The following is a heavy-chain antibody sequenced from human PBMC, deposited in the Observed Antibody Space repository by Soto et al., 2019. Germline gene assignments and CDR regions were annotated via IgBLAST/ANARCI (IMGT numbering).Heavy chain of an antibody. CDR3: ARGGIVGATNPPLYYFDY. CDR2: IYYSGST. D-gene: IGHD1-26*01. J-gene: IGHJ4*02. CDR1: GGSISSYY. Sequence: QVQLQESGPGLVKPSETLSLTCTVSGGSISSYYWSWIRQPPGKGLEWIGYIYYSGSTNYNPSLKSRVTISVDTSKNQFSLKLSSVTAADTAVYYCARGGIVGATNPPLYYFDYWGQGTLVTVSS. V-gene: IGHV4-59*01.